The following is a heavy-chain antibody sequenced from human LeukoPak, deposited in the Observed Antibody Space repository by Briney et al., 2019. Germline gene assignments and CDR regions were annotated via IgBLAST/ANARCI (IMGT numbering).Heavy chain of an antibody. V-gene: IGHV3-7*03. Sequence: GGSLRLSCAASGFVFSSNWMSWVRLAPVKGLEWVANIKEDGTETYYVDSVKGRFTISRDNAKNSLYLQMTSLRVEDTAVYYCAKEGRSLQTYWGQGTLVTVSS. CDR1: GFVFSSNW. CDR3: AKEGRSLQTY. CDR2: IKEDGTET. D-gene: IGHD5-24*01. J-gene: IGHJ4*02.